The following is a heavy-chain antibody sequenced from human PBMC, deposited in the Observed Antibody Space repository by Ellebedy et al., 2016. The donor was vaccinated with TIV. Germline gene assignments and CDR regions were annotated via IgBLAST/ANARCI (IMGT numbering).Heavy chain of an antibody. CDR3: ARDPWTGGGGGH. V-gene: IGHV4-61*01. CDR2: IYHTGST. Sequence: SETLSLTCTVSGDSVNDPTYYWSWIRQSPGKGLEWIGYIYHTGSTNYNPSLKSRVTMSVDTSKNQVSLKLSSVTAADTAVYFCARDPWTGGGGGHWGQGTLVIVSA. J-gene: IGHJ4*02. CDR1: GDSVNDPTYY. D-gene: IGHD2-15*01.